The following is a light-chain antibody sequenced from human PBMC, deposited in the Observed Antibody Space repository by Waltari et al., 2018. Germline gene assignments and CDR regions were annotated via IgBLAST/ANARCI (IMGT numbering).Light chain of an antibody. CDR2: RSN. CDR3: AAWDDSLNGWV. CDR1: TSSIGINT. Sequence: QSVLTQPPSASGTPGQRVTISCSGSTSSIGINTVNWYQHLPGTAPNLRRYRSNQRPSGGPDRFSGSQSGTSASLAISGLQSDDEADYYCAAWDDSLNGWVFGGGTKLTVL. V-gene: IGLV1-44*01. J-gene: IGLJ3*02.